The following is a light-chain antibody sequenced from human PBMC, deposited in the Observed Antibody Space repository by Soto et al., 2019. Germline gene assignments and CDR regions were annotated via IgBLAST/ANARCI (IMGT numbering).Light chain of an antibody. CDR1: QSVNSY. CDR2: DAF. CDR3: QHRANWPIT. J-gene: IGKJ5*01. V-gene: IGKV3-11*01. Sequence: DIVLTQSPATLSLSPGERATLSCRASQSVNSYLAWYQQKPGQAPRLLIYDAFNRATGIPARFSGSGSGTDFTLTISSPEPEDFAVYYCQHRANWPITFGQGTRLEIK.